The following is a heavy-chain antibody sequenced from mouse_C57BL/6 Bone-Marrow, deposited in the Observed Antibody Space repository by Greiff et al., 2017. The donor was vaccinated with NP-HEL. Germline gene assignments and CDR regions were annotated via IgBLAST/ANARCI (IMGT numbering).Heavy chain of an antibody. J-gene: IGHJ4*01. Sequence: QVQLQQPGAELVKPGASVKLSCKASGYTFTSYWMQWVKQRPGQGLEWIGEIDPSDSYTNSNQKFKGKATLTVDTSSSTAYMQLSSLTSEDSAVYYCARWGSTVVVPYAMDYWGQGTSVTVSS. CDR2: IDPSDSYT. CDR1: GYTFTSYW. D-gene: IGHD1-1*01. CDR3: ARWGSTVVVPYAMDY. V-gene: IGHV1-50*01.